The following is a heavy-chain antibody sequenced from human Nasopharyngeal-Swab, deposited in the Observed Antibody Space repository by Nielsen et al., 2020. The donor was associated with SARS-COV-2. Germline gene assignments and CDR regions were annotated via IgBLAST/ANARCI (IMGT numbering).Heavy chain of an antibody. CDR3: AKGDDTSGYYYLYGFNM. D-gene: IGHD3-22*01. CDR2: IYGGGGT. J-gene: IGHJ3*02. V-gene: IGHV3-66*01. Sequence: WIRQPPGKGLEWVSVIYGGGGTNYADSVKGRFTISRDNSKNTVYLQMNSLGAEDTAVYYCAKGDDTSGYYYLYGFNMWGQGTMVTVSS.